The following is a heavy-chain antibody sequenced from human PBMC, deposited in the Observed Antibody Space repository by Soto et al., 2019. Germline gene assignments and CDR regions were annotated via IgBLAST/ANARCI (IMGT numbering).Heavy chain of an antibody. CDR2: INHSGST. Sequence: PSETLSLTCAVYGGSFSGYYWSWIRQPPGKGLEWIGEINHSGSTNYNPSLKSRVTISVDTSKNQFSLKLSSVTAADTAVYYCTRGYYDFWSGPGPYNWFDPPGQGTLVTVSS. J-gene: IGHJ5*02. D-gene: IGHD3-3*01. V-gene: IGHV4-34*01. CDR3: TRGYYDFWSGPGPYNWFDP. CDR1: GGSFSGYY.